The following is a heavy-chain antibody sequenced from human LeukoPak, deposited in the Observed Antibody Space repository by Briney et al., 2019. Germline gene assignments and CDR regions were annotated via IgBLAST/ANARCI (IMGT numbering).Heavy chain of an antibody. J-gene: IGHJ4*02. V-gene: IGHV4-39*07. CDR2: IYYSGSP. Sequence: SETLSLTCTVSGGSISSSSYFWGWIRQPPGKGLEWIGSIYYSGSPYYNPSLKSRVTMSVDTSKNQFSLKLTSVTAADTAVYYCATDRTVTMMVDFWGQGALVTVSS. CDR1: GGSISSSSYF. CDR3: ATDRTVTMMVDF. D-gene: IGHD3-22*01.